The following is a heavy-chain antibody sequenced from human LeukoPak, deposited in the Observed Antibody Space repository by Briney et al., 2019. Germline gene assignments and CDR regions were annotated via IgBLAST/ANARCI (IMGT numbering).Heavy chain of an antibody. CDR2: ISGSGGST. V-gene: IGHV3-23*01. D-gene: IGHD2-21*01. J-gene: IGHJ4*02. CDR1: GFTFSSYA. Sequence: TGRSLRLSCAASGFTFSSYAMSWVRQAPGKGLEWVSAISGSGGSTYYADSVKGRFTISRDNSKNTLYLQMNSLRAEDTAVYYCAKFLPTHSVVANYYFDYWGQGTLVTVSS. CDR3: AKFLPTHSVVANYYFDY.